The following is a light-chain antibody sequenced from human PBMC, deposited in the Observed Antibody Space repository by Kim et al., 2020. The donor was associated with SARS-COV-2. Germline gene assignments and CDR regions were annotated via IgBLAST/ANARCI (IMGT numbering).Light chain of an antibody. Sequence: SSVKLTGTLSSGDSSYIISWHQKQPSKAPRYLMKLESSGSYNKGSGVPDRFSGSSSGADRYLTISILQSEDEADYYCETWDTNTRVFGGGTQLTVL. V-gene: IGLV4-60*03. CDR1: SGDSSYI. J-gene: IGLJ3*02. CDR3: ETWDTNTRV. CDR2: LESSGSY.